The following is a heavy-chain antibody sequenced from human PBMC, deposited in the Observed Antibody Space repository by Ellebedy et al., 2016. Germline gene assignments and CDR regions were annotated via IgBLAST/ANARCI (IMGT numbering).Heavy chain of an antibody. CDR3: YYGHYSAS. CDR2: ISAGGDIT. J-gene: IGHJ4*02. D-gene: IGHD4-17*01. V-gene: IGHV3-23*01. Sequence: GESLKISXVASGFTFRNFFMSWVRQAPGGGLEWVSTISAGGDITFSADPVKGRFTISRDNSRDTLYLQMNSLKAEDTAVYYCYYGHYSASWGQGTLVTVTS. CDR1: GFTFRNFF.